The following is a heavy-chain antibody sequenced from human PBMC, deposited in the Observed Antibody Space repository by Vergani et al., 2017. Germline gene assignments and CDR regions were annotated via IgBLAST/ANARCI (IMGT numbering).Heavy chain of an antibody. Sequence: LVESGGGVVQPGRSLRLSCAASGCTFNHYAMNWVRQAPGKGLEWVSGISGSGGSTYYAGSVKGRFTISRDSSKNTLYLQMNSLSAGDTAVYYCAKANPRNSGYDYLYYYHAMDVWGQGTTVTVSS. D-gene: IGHD5-12*01. CDR2: ISGSGGST. CDR1: GCTFNHYA. J-gene: IGHJ6*02. CDR3: AKANPRNSGYDYLYYYHAMDV. V-gene: IGHV3-23*04.